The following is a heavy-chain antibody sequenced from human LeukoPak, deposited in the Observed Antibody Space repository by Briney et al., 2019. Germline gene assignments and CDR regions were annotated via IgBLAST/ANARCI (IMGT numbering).Heavy chain of an antibody. CDR3: AREGRWAVAIFDY. D-gene: IGHD6-19*01. CDR2: ISSSGSTI. CDR1: GFTFSSYE. Sequence: PGGSLRLSCAASGFTFSSYEMNWVRQAPGKGLKWVSYISSSGSTIYYADSVKGRFTISRDNAKNSLYLQMNSLRAEDTAVYYCAREGRWAVAIFDYWGQGTLVTVSS. J-gene: IGHJ4*02. V-gene: IGHV3-48*03.